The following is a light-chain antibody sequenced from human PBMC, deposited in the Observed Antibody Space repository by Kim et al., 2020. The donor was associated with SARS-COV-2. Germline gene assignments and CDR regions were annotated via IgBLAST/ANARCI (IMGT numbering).Light chain of an antibody. J-gene: IGLJ2*01. V-gene: IGLV1-44*01. CDR1: RTNIGSNT. CDR3: SVWDDSLSGFVV. Sequence: QSVVTQPPSASGTPGQRVIISCSGTRTNIGSNTVNWFQQVPGTAPKLLIYATRERPSGVPDRFSGSKSGTSASLAINDLRSEDEADYFCSVWDDSLSGFVVFGGGTQLTVL. CDR2: ATR.